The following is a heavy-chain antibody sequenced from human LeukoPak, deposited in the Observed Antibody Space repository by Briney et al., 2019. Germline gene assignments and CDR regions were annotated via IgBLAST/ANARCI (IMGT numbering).Heavy chain of an antibody. V-gene: IGHV1-18*01. CDR3: ARDLLPTNYYGSGSNDAFDI. CDR2: ISAYNGNT. J-gene: IGHJ3*02. CDR1: GYTFTSYG. Sequence: ASVKVSCKASGYTFTSYGISWVRQAPGQGLEWMGWISAYNGNTNYAQKLQGRVTMTTDTSTSTAYMELRSLRSDDTAVYYCARDLLPTNYYGSGSNDAFDIWGQGTMVTVSS. D-gene: IGHD3-10*01.